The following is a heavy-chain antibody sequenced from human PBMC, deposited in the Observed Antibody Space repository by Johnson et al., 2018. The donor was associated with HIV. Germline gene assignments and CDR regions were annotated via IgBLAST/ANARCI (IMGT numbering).Heavy chain of an antibody. CDR2: IRYDGNNK. J-gene: IGHJ3*02. V-gene: IGHV3-30*02. CDR3: ARVMRRGYCFDALDI. D-gene: IGHD3-22*01. CDR1: GVTFSSYG. Sequence: AAGGVTFSSYGMHWVRQAPGKGLEGVAFIRYDGNNKYYADSVKGRFTIYRDNAKNSLYLHMGSLRAEDTAVYYCARVMRRGYCFDALDIWGQGTMVTVSS.